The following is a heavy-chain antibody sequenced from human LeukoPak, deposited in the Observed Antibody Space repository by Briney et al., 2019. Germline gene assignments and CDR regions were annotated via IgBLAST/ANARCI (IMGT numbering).Heavy chain of an antibody. V-gene: IGHV4-4*07. CDR1: GGSFSGYY. D-gene: IGHD6-19*01. CDR2: IYTSGST. CDR3: ARDTSIAVAGAFDI. J-gene: IGHJ3*02. Sequence: SETLSLTCAVYGGSFSGYYWSWIRQPAGKGLEWIGRIYTSGSTNYNPSLKSRVTISVDTSKNQFSLKLSSATAADTAVYYCARDTSIAVAGAFDIWGQGTMVTVSS.